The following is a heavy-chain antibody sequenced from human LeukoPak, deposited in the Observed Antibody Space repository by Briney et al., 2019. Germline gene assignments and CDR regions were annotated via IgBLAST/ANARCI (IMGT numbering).Heavy chain of an antibody. CDR3: ARVPSAYCSSTSCEFDF. CDR1: GFTFSDYS. D-gene: IGHD2-2*01. Sequence: GGSLRLSCAASGFTFSDYSINWVRQAPGKGLEWVSSISSTGSYIYYADSVKGRFTISRDNAKNSLYLQMNSLRAEDTAVYYCARVPSAYCSSTSCEFDFWGQGTLVTGSS. J-gene: IGHJ4*02. V-gene: IGHV3-21*01. CDR2: ISSTGSYI.